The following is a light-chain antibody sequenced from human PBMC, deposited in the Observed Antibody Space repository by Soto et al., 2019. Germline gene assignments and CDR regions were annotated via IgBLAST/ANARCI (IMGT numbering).Light chain of an antibody. CDR1: RFNIGSQV. Sequence: QSVLTQPPSASGAPGQRVTISCYGSRFNIGSQVVQWFQHIAGTAPKLLMHNNNERPSGVPDRFSGSKSGTSASLAISGLQSEDEGDYYCATWDDKLDGPVFGGGTKL. CDR3: ATWDDKLDGPV. V-gene: IGLV1-44*01. CDR2: NNN. J-gene: IGLJ3*02.